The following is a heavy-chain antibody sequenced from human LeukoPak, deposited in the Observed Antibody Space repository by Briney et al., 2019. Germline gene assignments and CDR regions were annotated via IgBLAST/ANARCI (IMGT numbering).Heavy chain of an antibody. J-gene: IGHJ4*02. CDR2: FLTGGGT. CDR1: GFSFNTYS. D-gene: IGHD1-26*01. V-gene: IGHV3-23*01. Sequence: PGASMRLSCAASGFSFNTYSMNWVRQAPGKEVEWVSSFLTGGGTYYADSVKCRFTISRDDSKNTLYLQMNSLRAEDTAIYYCAKSYSGPYRSFDYWGQGTLVAVSS. CDR3: AKSYSGPYRSFDY.